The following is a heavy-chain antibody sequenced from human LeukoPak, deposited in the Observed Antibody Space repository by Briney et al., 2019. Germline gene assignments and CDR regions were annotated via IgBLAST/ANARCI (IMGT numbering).Heavy chain of an antibody. CDR3: AKDPRVGSRVATPCH. Sequence: GGSLRLSCAASGLTFTSYAMSWVRQAAGQGLEWVSGISGSGGSTNYADPVKGRFTISRDNSKSTLFLQMNSLRAEDTAVYYCAKDPRVGSRVATPCHWGQGTLVTVSS. V-gene: IGHV3-23*01. D-gene: IGHD5-24*01. CDR1: GLTFTSYA. CDR2: ISGSGGST. J-gene: IGHJ4*02.